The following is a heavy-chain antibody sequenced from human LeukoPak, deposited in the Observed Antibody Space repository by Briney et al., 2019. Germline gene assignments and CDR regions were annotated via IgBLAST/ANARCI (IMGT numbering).Heavy chain of an antibody. V-gene: IGHV1-8*01. Sequence: ASVKVSCKASGYTFTSYDINWVRQATGQGLEWMGWMNPNSGNTGYAQKFQGRVTMTRNTSISTAHMELSSLRSEDTAVYYCAKVAVVFCSSTSCYIDYWGQGTLVTVSS. D-gene: IGHD2-2*02. CDR3: AKVAVVFCSSTSCYIDY. J-gene: IGHJ4*02. CDR2: MNPNSGNT. CDR1: GYTFTSYD.